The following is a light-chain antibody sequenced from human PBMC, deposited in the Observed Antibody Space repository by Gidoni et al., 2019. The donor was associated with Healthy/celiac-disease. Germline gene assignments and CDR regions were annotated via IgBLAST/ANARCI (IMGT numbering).Light chain of an antibody. CDR1: QDISNY. V-gene: IGKV1-33*01. CDR3: QQDDNLPYT. Sequence: DIQMTQSPSSLSASVGDRVNITCQASQDISNYLNWYQQKPGKAPKLLIYDASNLETGVPSRFSGSGFGTDFTFTISSLQPEDIATYYCQQDDNLPYTFXQXTKLEIK. J-gene: IGKJ2*01. CDR2: DAS.